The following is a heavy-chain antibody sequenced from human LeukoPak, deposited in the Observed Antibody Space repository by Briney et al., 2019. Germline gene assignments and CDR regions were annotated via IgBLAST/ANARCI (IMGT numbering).Heavy chain of an antibody. CDR2: IYHSGST. V-gene: IGHV4-30-2*05. Sequence: SETLSLTCAVSGGSISSGGYSWSWIRQPPGKGLEWIGYIYHSGSTYYNPSLKSRVTISVDTSKNQFSLKLSSVTAADTAVYYCASSYDSSGYYDDYFDYWGQGTLVTVSS. D-gene: IGHD3-22*01. CDR3: ASSYDSSGYYDDYFDY. CDR1: GGSISSGGYS. J-gene: IGHJ4*02.